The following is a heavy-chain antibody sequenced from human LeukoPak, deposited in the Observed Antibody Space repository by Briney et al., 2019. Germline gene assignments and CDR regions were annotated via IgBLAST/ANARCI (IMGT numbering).Heavy chain of an antibody. D-gene: IGHD1-26*01. J-gene: IGHJ4*02. CDR3: ARAAGGSYYDFDY. CDR2: ISSSGSTI. V-gene: IGHV3-48*04. CDR1: GFTFSSYS. Sequence: GGSLRLSCAASGFTFSSYSMNWVRQAPGKGLEWVSYISSSGSTIYYADSVKGRFTISRDNAKNSLYLQMNSLRAEDTAVYYCARAAGGSYYDFDYWGQGTLVTVSS.